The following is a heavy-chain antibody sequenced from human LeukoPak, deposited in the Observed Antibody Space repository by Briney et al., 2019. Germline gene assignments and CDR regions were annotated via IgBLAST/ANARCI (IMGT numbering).Heavy chain of an antibody. Sequence: PGRSLRLSCAASGFTFSSYGMHWVRQAPGKGLEWVAVISYDGSNKYYADSVKGRFTISRDNSKNTLYLQMSSLRAEDTAVYYCAKGRIVGALNFDYWGQGTLVTVSS. V-gene: IGHV3-30*18. D-gene: IGHD1-26*01. CDR1: GFTFSSYG. J-gene: IGHJ4*02. CDR2: ISYDGSNK. CDR3: AKGRIVGALNFDY.